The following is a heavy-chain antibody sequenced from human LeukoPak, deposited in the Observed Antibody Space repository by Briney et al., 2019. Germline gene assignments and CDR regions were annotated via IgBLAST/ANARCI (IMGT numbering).Heavy chain of an antibody. CDR2: MYYSGST. D-gene: IGHD3-3*01. Sequence: PSETLSLTCTVSGGSISSSSYYWGWIREPPGKGLEWIGSMYYSGSTYYNPSLKSRVTISVDTSKNQFSLKLSSVTAAGTAVYYCARGSPRYDFWSGYTRDYYYMDVWGKGTTVTVSS. CDR1: GGSISSSSYY. CDR3: ARGSPRYDFWSGYTRDYYYMDV. J-gene: IGHJ6*03. V-gene: IGHV4-39*07.